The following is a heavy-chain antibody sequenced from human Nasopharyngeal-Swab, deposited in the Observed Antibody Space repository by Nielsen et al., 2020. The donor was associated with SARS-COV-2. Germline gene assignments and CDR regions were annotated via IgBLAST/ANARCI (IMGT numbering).Heavy chain of an antibody. CDR2: ISELGTGI. CDR3: TRGLTGHIVQWNPSPY. D-gene: IGHD1-14*01. V-gene: IGHV3-23*01. J-gene: IGHJ4*02. Sequence: GESLKISCAASGFSITTYGMTWVRQAPGKGLEWIAGISELGTGIYYADSVWGRFSISRDTSKNTVYLQMNSLRADDTALYFCTRGLTGHIVQWNPSPYWRQGTLVTVSP. CDR1: GFSITTYG.